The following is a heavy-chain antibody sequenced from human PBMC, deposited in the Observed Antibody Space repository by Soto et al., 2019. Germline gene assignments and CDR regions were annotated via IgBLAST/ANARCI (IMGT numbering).Heavy chain of an antibody. V-gene: IGHV3-30*18. CDR1: GFTFCSYG. J-gene: IGHJ6*02. Sequence: VQLVESGGGVVQPGRSLRHSCAASGFTFCSYGMHWVRQAPGKGLEWVALILYDGKKNYYADSVKGRFTISRDNSKNTLYLQMNSLRAEDTAVYYCAKDEVLVEVVARDYYGMDVWGQGTTVTVSS. CDR2: ILYDGKKN. D-gene: IGHD2-15*01. CDR3: AKDEVLVEVVARDYYGMDV.